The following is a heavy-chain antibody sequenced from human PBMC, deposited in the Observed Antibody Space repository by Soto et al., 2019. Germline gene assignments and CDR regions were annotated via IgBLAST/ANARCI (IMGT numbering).Heavy chain of an antibody. CDR2: IKQDGSET. V-gene: IGHV3-7*01. D-gene: IGHD3-10*01. CDR1: GFTFTNFR. Sequence: EVHLVESGGGLVRPGESLRLSCAASGFTFTNFRMSWLRQAPGKGLEWVANIKQDGSETRYVDSVKGRFTISRDNAKNSLFLQMNSLRAEDTAIYSCARSYGTGFLSGYWGQGTLVTVST. CDR3: ARSYGTGFLSGY. J-gene: IGHJ4*02.